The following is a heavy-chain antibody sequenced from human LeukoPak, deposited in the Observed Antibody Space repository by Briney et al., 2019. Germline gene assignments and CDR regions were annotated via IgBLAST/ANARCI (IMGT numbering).Heavy chain of an antibody. J-gene: IGHJ4*02. CDR2: ISGSGDST. V-gene: IGHV3-23*01. CDR3: AKGGGFYFDSSGYYRYLDY. Sequence: GGSLRLSCAASGFTFSSYAMSWVRQAPGKGLEWVSGISGSGDSTYYTDSVKGRFTISRDNSKNTLYLQMNSLRAEDTAVYYCAKGGGFYFDSSGYYRYLDYWGQGILVTVSS. D-gene: IGHD3-22*01. CDR1: GFTFSSYA.